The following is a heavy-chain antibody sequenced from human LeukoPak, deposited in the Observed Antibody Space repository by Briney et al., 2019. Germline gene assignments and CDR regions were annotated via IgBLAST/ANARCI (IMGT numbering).Heavy chain of an antibody. D-gene: IGHD3-22*01. CDR1: GGSISSSSYN. J-gene: IGHJ3*02. CDR3: VRGGYYYDSSLPYDI. CDR2: IYYSGST. V-gene: IGHV4-39*01. Sequence: PSETLSLTCTVSGGSISSSSYNWGWIRQPPGKGLEWIGSIYYSGSTYYNPSLKSRVTISVDTSKNQFSLKLSSVTAADTAVYYCVRGGYYYDSSLPYDIWGQGTMVTVSS.